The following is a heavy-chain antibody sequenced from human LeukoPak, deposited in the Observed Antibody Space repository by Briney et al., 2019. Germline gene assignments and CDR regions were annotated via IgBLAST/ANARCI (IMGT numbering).Heavy chain of an antibody. V-gene: IGHV3-48*01. J-gene: IGHJ6*03. CDR2: ISSSSSTI. CDR3: AREANHYYYYMDV. CDR1: GFTFSSYS. Sequence: GGSLRLSCAASGFTFSSYSMNWVRQAPGKGLEWVSYISSSSSTIYYADSVKGRFTISRDNAKNSLYLQMNSLRAEDTAVYYCAREANHYYYYMDVWGKGTTVTVTS.